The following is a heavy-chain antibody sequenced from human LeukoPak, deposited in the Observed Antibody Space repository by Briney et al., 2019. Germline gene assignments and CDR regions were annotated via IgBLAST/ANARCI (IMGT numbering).Heavy chain of an antibody. CDR3: ARGGRYYFDS. J-gene: IGHJ4*02. V-gene: IGHV3-7*04. D-gene: IGHD3-10*01. Sequence: GGSLRLSCAASGFSFSGYWMSWVRQAPGKGLEWVANIKMDGSEKYYVDSVEGRFTISRDNAKNSLYLQVSSLRAEDTAVYYCARGGRYYFDSWGQGTLVSVSS. CDR1: GFSFSGYW. CDR2: IKMDGSEK.